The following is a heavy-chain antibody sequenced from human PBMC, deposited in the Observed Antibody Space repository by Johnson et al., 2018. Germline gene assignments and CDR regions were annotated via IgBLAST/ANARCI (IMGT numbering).Heavy chain of an antibody. CDR3: AKADSSGYYYGMDV. CDR2: ISYDGSNK. Sequence: QVQLVESGGGVVQXGRSLRLSCAASGFTFSSYGMHWVRQAPGKGLEWVAVISYDGSNKYYADSVKGRFTISRDNSNNTLTLYLQMNSLRAEDTAVYYCAKADSSGYYYGMDVWGQGTTVTVSS. J-gene: IGHJ6*02. D-gene: IGHD3-22*01. CDR1: GFTFSSYG. V-gene: IGHV3-30*18.